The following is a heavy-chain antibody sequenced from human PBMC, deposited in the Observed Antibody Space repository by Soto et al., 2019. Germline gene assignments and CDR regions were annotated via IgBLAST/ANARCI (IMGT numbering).Heavy chain of an antibody. J-gene: IGHJ4*02. D-gene: IGHD1-26*01. CDR2: INHLETT. Sequence: QLQLHESGSGLVKPSQTLSLTCTVSGASITFGGYSWSWIRQTPGKGLEWIGYINHLETTFYNPSLESRLTLSIDRAKNQCSLTLLSVSAVDRAVYFCARGGGCDSFDYWGQGILVTVSS. V-gene: IGHV4-30-2*01. CDR1: GASITFGGYS. CDR3: ARGGGCDSFDY.